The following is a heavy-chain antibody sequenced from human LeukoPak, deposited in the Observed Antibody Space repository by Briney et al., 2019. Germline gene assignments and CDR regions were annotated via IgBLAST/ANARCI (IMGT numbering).Heavy chain of an antibody. CDR2: ISIAGVT. CDR1: GFTVSGND. D-gene: IGHD6-13*01. CDR3: ARARHREGYKNSWYDY. V-gene: IGHV3-13*01. Sequence: GGSLRLSCAASGFTVSGNDMHWVRQIIGKGLEWVSAISIAGVTYYPGSVKGRFIISRENAKNSLYLQMNSLRAEDTAVYYCARARHREGYKNSWYDYWGQGTLVTVSS. J-gene: IGHJ4*02.